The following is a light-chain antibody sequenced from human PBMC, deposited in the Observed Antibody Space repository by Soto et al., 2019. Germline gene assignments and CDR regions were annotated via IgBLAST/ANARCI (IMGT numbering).Light chain of an antibody. Sequence: QSALTQPASVSGSPGQSITISCTGTSSDVGGYNDVSWYQQHPGKAPKLLIYEVSNRPSGVSNRFSGSKSGNTASLTISGLQAEDEADYYCSSYTITNTVLFGGGTKLTVL. CDR1: SSDVGGYND. V-gene: IGLV2-14*01. J-gene: IGLJ2*01. CDR3: SSYTITNTVL. CDR2: EVS.